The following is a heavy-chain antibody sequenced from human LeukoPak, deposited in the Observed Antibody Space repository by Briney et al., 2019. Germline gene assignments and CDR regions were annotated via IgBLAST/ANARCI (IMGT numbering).Heavy chain of an antibody. D-gene: IGHD3-22*01. J-gene: IGHJ4*02. CDR3: AKDLGDPRYYYDSSGSLDY. V-gene: IGHV3-43*02. CDR1: GFTFDDYA. CDR2: ISGDGGST. Sequence: GGSLRLSCAASGFTFDDYAMHWVRQPPGKGLEWVSLISGDGGSTYYADSVKGRFTISRDNSKSSLYLQMNSLRTEDTALYYCAKDLGDPRYYYDSSGSLDYWGQGTLVTVSS.